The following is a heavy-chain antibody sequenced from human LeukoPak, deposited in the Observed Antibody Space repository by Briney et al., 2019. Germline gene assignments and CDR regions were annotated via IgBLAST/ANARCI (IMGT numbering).Heavy chain of an antibody. CDR2: ISGSGGST. CDR1: GFTFSSYA. Sequence: GGSLRLSCAASGFTFSSYAMSWVRQAPGKGLEWVSAISGSGGSTYYADSVKGRFTISRDNSKNTLYLQMNSLRAEDTAVYYCAFLPAAGTGALDYWGQGTLVTVSP. D-gene: IGHD6-13*01. V-gene: IGHV3-23*01. CDR3: AFLPAAGTGALDY. J-gene: IGHJ4*02.